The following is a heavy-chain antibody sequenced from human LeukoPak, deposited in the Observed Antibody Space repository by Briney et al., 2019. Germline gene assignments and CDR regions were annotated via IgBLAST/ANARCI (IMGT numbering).Heavy chain of an antibody. CDR1: GFTFSSYE. V-gene: IGHV3-48*01. CDR2: ISSSSSTI. Sequence: PGGSLRLSCAASGFTFSSYEMNWVRQAPGKGLEWVSYISSSSSTIYYADSVKGRFTISRENAKNSLYLQMNSLRAEDTAVYYCARLPRAGYDSTTSNFDYWGQGTLVTVSS. J-gene: IGHJ4*02. D-gene: IGHD5-12*01. CDR3: ARLPRAGYDSTTSNFDY.